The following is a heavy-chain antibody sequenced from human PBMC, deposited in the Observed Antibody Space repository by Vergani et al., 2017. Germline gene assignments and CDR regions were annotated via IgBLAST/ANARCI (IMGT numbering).Heavy chain of an antibody. CDR1: GYSFTSYW. CDR2: IYPGDSDT. V-gene: IGHV5-51*03. Sequence: EVQLVQCGAEVKKPGESLKISCKGSGYSFTSYWIGWVRQMPGKGLEWMGIIYPGDSDTIYSPSFQGQVTISADKSISTDYLQWSSLKASDTAMYYCARERAADVWSGPYYFMDVWGKGTTVTVSS. J-gene: IGHJ6*03. CDR3: ARERAADVWSGPYYFMDV. D-gene: IGHD3-3*01.